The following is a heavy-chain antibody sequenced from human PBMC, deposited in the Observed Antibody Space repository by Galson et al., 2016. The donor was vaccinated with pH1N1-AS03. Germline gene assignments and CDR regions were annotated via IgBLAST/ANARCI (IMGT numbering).Heavy chain of an antibody. D-gene: IGHD1-26*01. J-gene: IGHJ4*02. V-gene: IGHV4-38-2*02. CDR2: VYYLGAT. Sequence: SETLSPTCTVSGYSITTGHYWGWIRQPPGRGLEWIGTVYYLGATYYSPSLRSRVTISIDTSKNQFSLNLNSVTAADTAVYYCARHVSGSYPNNLDYWGQGTLVIVSS. CDR1: GYSITTGHY. CDR3: ARHVSGSYPNNLDY.